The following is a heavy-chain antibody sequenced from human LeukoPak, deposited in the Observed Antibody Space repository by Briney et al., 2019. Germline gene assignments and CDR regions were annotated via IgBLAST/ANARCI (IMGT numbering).Heavy chain of an antibody. CDR1: GGSVSSGSYY. D-gene: IGHD3-22*01. Sequence: SETLSLTCTVSGGSVSSGSYYWSWIRQPPGKGLEWIGYIYYSGSTNYNPSLKSRVTISVDTSKNQFSLKLSSVTAADTAVYYCARAQGPYDSSGYYYDYFDYWGQGTLVTVSS. CDR3: ARAQGPYDSSGYYYDYFDY. CDR2: IYYSGST. V-gene: IGHV4-61*01. J-gene: IGHJ4*02.